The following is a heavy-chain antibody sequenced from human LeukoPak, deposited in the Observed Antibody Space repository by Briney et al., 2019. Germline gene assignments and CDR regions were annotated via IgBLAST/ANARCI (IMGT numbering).Heavy chain of an antibody. Sequence: ASVNVSCKASGYTFTSYGISWVRQAPGQGLEWMGWISAYNGNTNYAQKLQGRVTMTTDTSTSTAYMELRSLRSDDTAVYYCAREFAYCGGDCPLRWFDPWGQGTLVTVSS. CDR3: AREFAYCGGDCPLRWFDP. J-gene: IGHJ5*02. CDR2: ISAYNGNT. V-gene: IGHV1-18*01. CDR1: GYTFTSYG. D-gene: IGHD2-21*02.